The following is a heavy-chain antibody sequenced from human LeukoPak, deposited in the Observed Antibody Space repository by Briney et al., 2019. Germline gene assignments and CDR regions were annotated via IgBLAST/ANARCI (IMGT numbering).Heavy chain of an antibody. V-gene: IGHV3-23*01. CDR1: GLTFSSYG. J-gene: IGHJ5*02. D-gene: IGHD3-10*01. CDR3: ANDLWFGESPFDP. Sequence: GSLRLSCAASGLTFSSYGMSWVRQGPGKGLEWVSAISGSGGSTYYADSVKGRFTISRDNSKNTLYLQMNSLRAEDTAVYYCANDLWFGESPFDPWGQRTLVTVSS. CDR2: ISGSGGST.